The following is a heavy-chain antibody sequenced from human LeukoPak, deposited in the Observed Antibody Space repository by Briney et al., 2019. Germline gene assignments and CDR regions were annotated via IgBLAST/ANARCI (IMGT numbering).Heavy chain of an antibody. V-gene: IGHV4-59*01. J-gene: IGHJ5*01. CDR3: ARGRARDGSYPWFDS. D-gene: IGHD3-16*02. Sequence: SETLSLTCSVSGDSIGSYYWTWIRQSPGKGLEWIGYIYYGGSTNYSPSLKRRVSISVDTSNNQFSLQLRSVSAADTAIYYCARGRARDGSYPWFDSWGQGTLVTVSS. CDR2: IYYGGST. CDR1: GDSIGSYY.